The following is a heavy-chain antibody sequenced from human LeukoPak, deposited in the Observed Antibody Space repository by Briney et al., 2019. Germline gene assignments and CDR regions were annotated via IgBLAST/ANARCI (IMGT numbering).Heavy chain of an antibody. CDR1: GFAFSSYW. D-gene: IGHD2-21*02. V-gene: IGHV3-74*01. CDR2: INSDGTST. J-gene: IGHJ5*02. Sequence: GGSLRLSCAASGFAFSSYWMHWVRQAPGRGLVWVSRINSDGTSTRYADSVKGRFTISRDNSINTLYLQMNSLRVEDTAIYYCARGSSGRLLSSWFDPWGQGTLVTVSS. CDR3: ARGSSGRLLSSWFDP.